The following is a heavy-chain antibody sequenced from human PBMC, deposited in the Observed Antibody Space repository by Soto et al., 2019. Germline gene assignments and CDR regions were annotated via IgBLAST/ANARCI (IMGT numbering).Heavy chain of an antibody. D-gene: IGHD6-19*01. CDR3: ARGSASQWLVSYYYYYGMDV. CDR2: IIPIFGTA. Sequence: SVKVSCKASGGTFSSYAISWVRQAPGQGLEWMGGIIPIFGTANYAQKFQGRVTITADESTSTAYMELSSLRSEDTAVYYCARGSASQWLVSYYYYYGMDVWGQGTTVTVSS. J-gene: IGHJ6*02. CDR1: GGTFSSYA. V-gene: IGHV1-69*13.